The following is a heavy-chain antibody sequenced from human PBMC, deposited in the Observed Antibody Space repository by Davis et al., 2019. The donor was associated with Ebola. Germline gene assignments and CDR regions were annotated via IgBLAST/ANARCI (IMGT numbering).Heavy chain of an antibody. V-gene: IGHV1-3*01. CDR3: AREGIAVAGTLGSFDY. CDR2: INAGNGNT. Sequence: AASVKVSCKASGYTFTSYDINWVRQATGQGLEWMGWINAGNGNTKYSQKFQGRVTITRDTSANTAYMELSSLRSEDKAVYYCAREGIAVAGTLGSFDYWGQGTLVTVSS. J-gene: IGHJ4*02. CDR1: GYTFTSYD. D-gene: IGHD6-19*01.